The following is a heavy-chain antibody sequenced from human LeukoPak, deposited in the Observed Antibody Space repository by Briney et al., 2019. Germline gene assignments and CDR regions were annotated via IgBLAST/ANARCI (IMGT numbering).Heavy chain of an antibody. J-gene: IGHJ4*02. CDR1: GYTFTGYY. Sequence: GASVKVPCKASGYTFTGYYMHWVRQAPGQGLEWMGWINPNSGGTNYAQKFQGRVPMTRDTSISTAYMELSRLRSDDTAVYYCARSRLWFGDHGPFDYWGQGTLVTVSS. CDR3: ARSRLWFGDHGPFDY. D-gene: IGHD3-10*01. CDR2: INPNSGGT. V-gene: IGHV1-2*02.